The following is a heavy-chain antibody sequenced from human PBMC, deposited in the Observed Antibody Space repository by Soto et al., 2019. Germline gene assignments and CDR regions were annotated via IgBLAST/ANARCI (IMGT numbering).Heavy chain of an antibody. CDR2: ISYDGSNK. V-gene: IGHV3-30*18. J-gene: IGHJ5*02. CDR3: AKDAGNYDFWYDWFDP. CDR1: GFTFSSYG. Sequence: QVQLVESGGGVVQPGRSLRLSCAASGFTFSSYGMHWVRQAPGKGLEWVAVISYDGSNKYYADSVKGRFTISRDNSKNTLYLQMNSLRAEDTAVYYCAKDAGNYDFWYDWFDPWGQGTLVTVSS. D-gene: IGHD3-3*01.